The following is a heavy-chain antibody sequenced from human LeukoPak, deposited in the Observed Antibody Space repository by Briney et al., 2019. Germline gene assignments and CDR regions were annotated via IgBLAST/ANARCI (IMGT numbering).Heavy chain of an antibody. CDR1: GFTFSSYA. CDR3: AKKGGFGRRNYYYGMDV. Sequence: PGGSLRLSCAASGFTFSSYAMSWVRQAPGKGLEWVSAISGSGGYTYYADSVKGRFTISRDNSKNTLYLQMNSLRAEDTAVYYCAKKGGFGRRNYYYGMDVWGQGTTVTVSS. CDR2: ISGSGGYT. D-gene: IGHD2-15*01. J-gene: IGHJ6*02. V-gene: IGHV3-23*01.